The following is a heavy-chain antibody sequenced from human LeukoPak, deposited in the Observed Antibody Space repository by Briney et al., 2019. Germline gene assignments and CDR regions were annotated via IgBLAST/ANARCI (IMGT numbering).Heavy chain of an antibody. J-gene: IGHJ6*04. CDR3: ARDLDTTVTTKGMDV. Sequence: GSLRLSCAASGFTFSSYAMSWIRQPPGKGLEWLGNTYSRGNTYYKPSLRSRVTISIDTSKNQLSLRLTSVTAADTAVYYCARDLDTTVTTKGMDVWGKGTTVTVSS. V-gene: IGHV4-39*07. D-gene: IGHD4-17*01. CDR1: GFTFSSYA. CDR2: TYSRGNT.